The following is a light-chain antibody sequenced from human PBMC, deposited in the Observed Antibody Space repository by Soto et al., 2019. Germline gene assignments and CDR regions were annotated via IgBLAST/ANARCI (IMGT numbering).Light chain of an antibody. CDR2: EGS. CDR1: SSDVGSYRF. CDR3: CSYAGGSNV. Sequence: LTQPASVSGSPGQSITISCTGTSSDVGSYRFVSWYQQHPGKAPTLMIYEGSERPSGVSDRFSGSKSGNTASLTISGLQAEDEADYFCCSYAGGSNVFGAGTKVTVL. J-gene: IGLJ1*01. V-gene: IGLV2-23*03.